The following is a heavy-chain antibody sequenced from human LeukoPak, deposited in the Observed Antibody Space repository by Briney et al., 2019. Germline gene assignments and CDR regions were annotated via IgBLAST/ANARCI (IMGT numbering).Heavy chain of an antibody. CDR3: ARGYYGDRGGWFDP. J-gene: IGHJ5*02. D-gene: IGHD4-17*01. V-gene: IGHV4-38-2*02. CDR2: IYHSGNT. Sequence: SETLSLTCRVSDYYINNGYYWGWIRQPPGKGLEWIGSIYHSGNTYYNPSLKSRVTISVDTSKNQFSLKLSSVTAADTAVYYCARGYYGDRGGWFDPWGQGTLVTVSS. CDR1: DYYINNGYY.